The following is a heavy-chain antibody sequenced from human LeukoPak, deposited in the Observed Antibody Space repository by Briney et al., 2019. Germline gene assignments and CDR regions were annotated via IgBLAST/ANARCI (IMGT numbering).Heavy chain of an antibody. CDR2: IFDSGTTNYNPST. CDR3: ARGGASTIAQYDY. V-gene: IGHV4-59*01. D-gene: IGHD5/OR15-5a*01. Sequence: SETLSLTCTGSGGSIISYFWSWIRQPPGKGPEWIGYIFDSGTTNYNPSTNYNPSLKSRVTVSLDTSKNHFSLKLSSVTAADTAVYFCARGGASTIAQYDYWGQGILVTVSS. CDR1: GGSIISYF. J-gene: IGHJ4*02.